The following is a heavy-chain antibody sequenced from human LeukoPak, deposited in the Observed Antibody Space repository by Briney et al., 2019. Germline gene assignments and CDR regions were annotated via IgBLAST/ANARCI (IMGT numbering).Heavy chain of an antibody. Sequence: GGSLRLSCAASGFTFSSYSMNWVRQAPGKGLEWVSSISSSSSYIYYADSVKGRFTISRDNAKNSLYLQMNSLRAEDTAMYYCARDNIVVAATPNWGQGTQVTVSS. CDR2: ISSSSSYI. CDR3: ARDNIVVAATPN. CDR1: GFTFSSYS. D-gene: IGHD2-15*01. J-gene: IGHJ4*02. V-gene: IGHV3-21*01.